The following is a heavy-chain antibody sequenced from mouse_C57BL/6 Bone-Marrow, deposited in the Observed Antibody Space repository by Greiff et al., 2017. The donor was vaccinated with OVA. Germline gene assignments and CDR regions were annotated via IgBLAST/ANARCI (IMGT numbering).Heavy chain of an antibody. V-gene: IGHV1-7*01. CDR1: GSTFTSYW. CDR3: ARVLITTVVRFDY. J-gene: IGHJ2*01. Sequence: QVQLQESGAELAKPGASVKLSCKASGSTFTSYWMHWVKQRPGQGLEWIGYINPSSGYTKYNQKFKDKATLTADTSSSTAYMRLSSLTYEDSAVYYCARVLITTVVRFDYWGQGTTLTVSS. CDR2: INPSSGYT. D-gene: IGHD1-1*01.